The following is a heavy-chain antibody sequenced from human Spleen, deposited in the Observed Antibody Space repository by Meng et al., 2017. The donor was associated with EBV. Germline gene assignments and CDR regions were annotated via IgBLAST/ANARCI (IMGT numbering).Heavy chain of an antibody. CDR2: IYHNGDT. D-gene: IGHD3-16*01. CDR1: GGSISSGTYY. Sequence: QVQLQGSGPGLVKPSQTLSLTCSVSGGSISSGTYYWSWIRQPPGRGLEWIGYIYHNGDTYYSPSLQSRLTISVDTSKNQFSLKMSSVTAADTAVYFCASGSGGNFDFWGQGTLVTVPS. V-gene: IGHV4-30-4*01. CDR3: ASGSGGNFDF. J-gene: IGHJ4*02.